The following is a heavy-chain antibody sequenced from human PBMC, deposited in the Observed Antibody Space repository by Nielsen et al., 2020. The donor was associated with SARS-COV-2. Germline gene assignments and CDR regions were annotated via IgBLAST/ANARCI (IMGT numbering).Heavy chain of an antibody. Sequence: SETLSLTYTVSGGSISSSSYYWGWIRQPPGKGLEWIGSIYYSGSTYYNPSLKSRVTISVDTSKNQFSLKLSSVTAADTAVYYCARQGDIVVVPAEEEYWFDPWGQGTLVTVSS. CDR1: GGSISSSSYY. J-gene: IGHJ5*02. D-gene: IGHD2-2*01. CDR3: ARQGDIVVVPAEEEYWFDP. CDR2: IYYSGST. V-gene: IGHV4-39*01.